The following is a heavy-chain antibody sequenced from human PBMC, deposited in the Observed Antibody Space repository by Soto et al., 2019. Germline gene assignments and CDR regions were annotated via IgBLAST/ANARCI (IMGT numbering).Heavy chain of an antibody. J-gene: IGHJ3*02. D-gene: IGHD2-2*01. CDR3: ARDKSIVVVPAEDAFDI. CDR2: IIPILGIA. V-gene: IGHV1-69*08. Sequence: QVQLVQSGAEVKKPGSSVKVSCKASGGTFSSYTISWVRQAPGQGLEWMGRIIPILGIANYAQKFQGRVTITADKSTSTADMELSSLRSEDTAVYYCARDKSIVVVPAEDAFDIWGQGTMVTVSS. CDR1: GGTFSSYT.